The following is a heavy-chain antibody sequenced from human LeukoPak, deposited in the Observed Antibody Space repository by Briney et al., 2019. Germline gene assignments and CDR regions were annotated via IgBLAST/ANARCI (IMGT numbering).Heavy chain of an antibody. D-gene: IGHD3-22*01. CDR1: GFTFSSYA. Sequence: PGGSLRLSCAASGFTFSSYAMSWVRQAPGKGLEWVSAISGSGGSTYYADSVKGRFTISRDNSKNTLYLQMNSLRAEDTAVYYCAKLHYYDSSGYPYDAFDIWCQGTMVTVSS. CDR3: AKLHYYDSSGYPYDAFDI. J-gene: IGHJ3*02. CDR2: ISGSGGST. V-gene: IGHV3-23*01.